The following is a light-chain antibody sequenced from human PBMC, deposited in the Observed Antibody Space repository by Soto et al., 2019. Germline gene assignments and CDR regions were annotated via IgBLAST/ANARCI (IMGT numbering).Light chain of an antibody. CDR3: LLYNIFPFP. CDR2: DAS. CDR1: QGISNF. J-gene: IGKJ4*01. V-gene: IGKV1-17*03. Sequence: IQLTQSPSAMSASVEDRVTIACRASQGISNFLAWFQQKAGQGPKRLIYDASSLQSGVPSRFSGSGSGTEFTLTISGLQPEDFATYCWLLYNIFPFPCAGGTKVDIK.